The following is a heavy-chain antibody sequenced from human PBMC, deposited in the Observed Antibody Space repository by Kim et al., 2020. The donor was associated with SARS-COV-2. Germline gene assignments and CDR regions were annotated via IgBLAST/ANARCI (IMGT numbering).Heavy chain of an antibody. D-gene: IGHD1-1*01. CDR3: ARDLEAASGTWWFDP. V-gene: IGHV1-3*01. CDR2: INAGNGNT. J-gene: IGHJ5*02. CDR1: GYTFTSYA. Sequence: ASVKVSCKASGYTFTSYAMHWVRQAPGQRLEWMGWINAGNGNTRYSQKFQGRVTITRDTSASTAYMELSSLRSEDTAVSYCARDLEAASGTWWFDPWGQGTLVTVSS.